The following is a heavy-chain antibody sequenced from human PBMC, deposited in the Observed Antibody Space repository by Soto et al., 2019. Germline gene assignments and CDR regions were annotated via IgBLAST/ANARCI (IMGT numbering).Heavy chain of an antibody. D-gene: IGHD3-16*01. CDR3: ARGGGAGIDY. Sequence: SETLSLTCAVYGGSFSGYYWSWIRQPPGKGLEWIGEINHSGSTNYNPSLKSRVTISVDTSKNQFSLKLSSVTAADTAVYYCARGGGAGIDYWGQGTLVTVSS. CDR2: INHSGST. CDR1: GGSFSGYY. V-gene: IGHV4-34*01. J-gene: IGHJ4*02.